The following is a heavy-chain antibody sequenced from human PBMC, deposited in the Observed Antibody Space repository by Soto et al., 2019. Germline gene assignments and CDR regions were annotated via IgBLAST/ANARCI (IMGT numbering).Heavy chain of an antibody. J-gene: IGHJ4*02. CDR3: AKRWYYDFWSGYSGDDY. CDR1: GFTFSSYA. V-gene: IGHV3-23*01. D-gene: IGHD3-3*01. CDR2: ISGSGGST. Sequence: PGGSLRLSCAASGFTFSSYAMSWVRQAPGKGLEWVSAISGSGGSTYYADSVKGRFTISRDNSKNTLYLQMNSLRAEDTAVYYCAKRWYYDFWSGYSGDDYWGQGTLVTVS.